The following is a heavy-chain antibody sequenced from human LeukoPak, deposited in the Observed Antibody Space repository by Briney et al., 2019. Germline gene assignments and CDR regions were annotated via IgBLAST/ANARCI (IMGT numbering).Heavy chain of an antibody. Sequence: PGGSLRLSCAASGFTFSRYAMNWVRQAPGKGLEWVSAISTSSGSTYYADSVKGRFTISRDNSKNTLYLQMSSLRAEDTALYYCAKGATGDWYYFDYWGQGTLVTVSS. CDR2: ISTSSGST. CDR3: AKGATGDWYYFDY. D-gene: IGHD7-27*01. J-gene: IGHJ4*02. CDR1: GFTFSRYA. V-gene: IGHV3-23*01.